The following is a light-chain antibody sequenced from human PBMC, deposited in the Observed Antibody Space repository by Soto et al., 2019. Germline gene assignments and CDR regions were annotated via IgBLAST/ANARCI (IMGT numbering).Light chain of an antibody. Sequence: EIVLAQSPGTLSLSPGERATLSCRASQSLGSDYLAWFQQKPGQSPRLLIYSASNRATGIPDRFSGSGSGTDFTLTISRLQPEDFVVYYCQQNGSLPITFGQGTGLEIK. CDR3: QQNGSLPIT. CDR2: SAS. V-gene: IGKV3-20*01. J-gene: IGKJ5*01. CDR1: QSLGSDY.